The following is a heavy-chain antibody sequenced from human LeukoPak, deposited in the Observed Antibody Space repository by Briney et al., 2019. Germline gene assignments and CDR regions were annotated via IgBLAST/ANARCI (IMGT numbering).Heavy chain of an antibody. Sequence: ASVKVSCTASGYTFTSYAMHRVRQAPGQRLEWMGWINAGNGNTKYSQKFQGRVTITRDTSASTAYMELSSLRSEDTAVYYCARDLDSSREDVWGQGTTVTVSS. CDR3: ARDLDSSREDV. D-gene: IGHD3-22*01. CDR1: GYTFTSYA. CDR2: INAGNGNT. V-gene: IGHV1-3*01. J-gene: IGHJ6*02.